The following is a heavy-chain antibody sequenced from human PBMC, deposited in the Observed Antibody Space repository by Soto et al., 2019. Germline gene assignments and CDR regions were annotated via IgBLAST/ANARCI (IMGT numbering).Heavy chain of an antibody. CDR1: GGSFSGYY. V-gene: IGHV4-34*01. CDR2: INHSGST. J-gene: IGHJ6*02. CDR3: ASQGSGWYYYYYYGMDV. D-gene: IGHD6-19*01. Sequence: SETLSLTCAVYGGSFSGYYWSWIRQPPGKGLEWIGEINHSGSTNYNPSLKSRVTISVDTSKNQFSLKLSSVTAADTAVYYCASQGSGWYYYYYYGMDVWGQGTTVTVSS.